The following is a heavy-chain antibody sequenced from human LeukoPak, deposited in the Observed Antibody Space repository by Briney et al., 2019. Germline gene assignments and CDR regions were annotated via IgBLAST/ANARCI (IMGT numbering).Heavy chain of an antibody. CDR3: ARDFLRGGASTFDY. D-gene: IGHD1-26*01. CDR2: INPNSGGT. J-gene: IGHJ4*02. Sequence: ASVKVSCKASGYTFTGYYMHWVRQAPGQGLEWMGWINPNSGGTNYAQKFQGRVTMTRDTSISTAYMELSRLRSDDTAVYYCARDFLRGGASTFDYWGQGTLVTVSS. V-gene: IGHV1-2*02. CDR1: GYTFTGYY.